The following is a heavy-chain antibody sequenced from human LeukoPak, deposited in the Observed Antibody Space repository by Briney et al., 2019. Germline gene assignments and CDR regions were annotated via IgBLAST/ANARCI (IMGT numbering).Heavy chain of an antibody. J-gene: IGHJ4*02. CDR1: GFTFSDYY. D-gene: IGHD4-11*01. Sequence: GGSLRLSCAASGFTFSDYYMSWIRQAPGKGLEWVSSISGTIDHIDYAASVKGRFSISRDNAKTSVYLQMSNLRAEDTAVYYCTRDPGTDYSTYYFDYWGQGTLVTVSS. V-gene: IGHV3-11*06. CDR2: ISGTIDHI. CDR3: TRDPGTDYSTYYFDY.